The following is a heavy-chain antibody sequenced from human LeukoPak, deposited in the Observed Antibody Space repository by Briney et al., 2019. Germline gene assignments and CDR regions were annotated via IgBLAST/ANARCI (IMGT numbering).Heavy chain of an antibody. CDR3: ARDSPYSSSWYNEYYMDV. D-gene: IGHD6-13*01. J-gene: IGHJ6*03. CDR2: INPNSCGT. V-gene: IGHV1-2*02. CDR1: GYTFTGYY. Sequence: ASVNVSCKASGYTFTGYYMHWVRQAPGQGLEWMGWINPNSCGTNYAQKFHGRVTMTRDTSISTASLELSRLRSDDTAVYYCARDSPYSSSWYNEYYMDVWGKGTTVTVSS.